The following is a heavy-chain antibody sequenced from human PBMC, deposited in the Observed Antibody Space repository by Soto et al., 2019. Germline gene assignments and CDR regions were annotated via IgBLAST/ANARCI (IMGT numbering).Heavy chain of an antibody. V-gene: IGHV4-59*08. CDR2: IYYSGST. CDR1: GGSISSYY. J-gene: IGHJ3*02. CDR3: ARHYDILTGYGDDAFDI. D-gene: IGHD3-9*01. Sequence: SETLSLTCTVSGGSISSYYWSWIRQPPGKGLEWIGYIYYSGSTNYNPSLKSRVTISVDTSKNQFSLKLSSVTAADTAVYYCARHYDILTGYGDDAFDIWGQGTMVTVSS.